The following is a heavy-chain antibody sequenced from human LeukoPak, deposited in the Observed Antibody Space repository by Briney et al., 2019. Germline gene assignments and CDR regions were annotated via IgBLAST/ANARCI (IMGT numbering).Heavy chain of an antibody. CDR2: ISSSSSYI. CDR1: GFTFSSYS. D-gene: IGHD4-17*01. CDR3: ASEDDYGDLSAY. Sequence: GGSLRLSCAASGFTFSSYSMNWVRQAPGKGLEWVSSISSSSSYIYYADSVKGRFTISRDNAKNSLYLQMNSLRAEDTAVYYCASEDDYGDLSAYWGQGTLVTVSS. J-gene: IGHJ4*02. V-gene: IGHV3-21*01.